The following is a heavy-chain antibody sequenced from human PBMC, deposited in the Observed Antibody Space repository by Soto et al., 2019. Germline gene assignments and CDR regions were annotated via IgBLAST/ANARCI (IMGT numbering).Heavy chain of an antibody. Sequence: QVQLVQSGAEVKKPGASVKVSCKASGYTFSNYGISWVRQAPGQGPEWMGWINVYNGKTNYAQKLQGRVTMTTDKSTTTIFMELRSLKSDSTAVYYCARSAAVVDGDDYWGQGTLVTVSA. CDR2: INVYNGKT. V-gene: IGHV1-18*01. D-gene: IGHD3-10*01. CDR1: GYTFSNYG. CDR3: ARSAAVVDGDDY. J-gene: IGHJ4*02.